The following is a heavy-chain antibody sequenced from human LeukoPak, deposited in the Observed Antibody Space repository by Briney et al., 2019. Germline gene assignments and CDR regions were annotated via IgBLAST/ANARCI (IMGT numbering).Heavy chain of an antibody. CDR1: GYTFTGYY. J-gene: IGHJ3*02. CDR2: INANSGGT. D-gene: IGHD6-13*01. V-gene: IGHV1-2*02. CDR3: ARDYQPQPEDIAAAGTSGCDAFDI. Sequence: GASVKVSCKASGYTFTGYYMHWVRQAPGQGLEWMGWINANSGGTNYAQKFQGRVTMTRDTSVSTAYMELSRLRSDDTAVYYCARDYQPQPEDIAAAGTSGCDAFDIWGQGTMVTVSS.